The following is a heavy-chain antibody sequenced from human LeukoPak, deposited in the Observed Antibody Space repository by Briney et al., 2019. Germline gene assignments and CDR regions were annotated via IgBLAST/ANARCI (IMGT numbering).Heavy chain of an antibody. Sequence: GASVKVSCKASGYTFTRYVIKWVRQASRQGGEWMGWIYPNSGDTHPAQNFQGTVTMTTNTSLRTASMELTGLRTEDTAMYFCGRKGLLGSGKPWFVLWGQGAQVTVSS. CDR2: IYPNSGDT. D-gene: IGHD2-15*01. CDR1: GYTFTRYV. V-gene: IGHV1-8*01. J-gene: IGHJ5*02. CDR3: GRKGLLGSGKPWFVL.